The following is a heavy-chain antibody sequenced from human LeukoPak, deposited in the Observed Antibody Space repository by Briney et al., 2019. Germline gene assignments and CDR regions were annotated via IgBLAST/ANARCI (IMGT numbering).Heavy chain of an antibody. J-gene: IGHJ5*02. V-gene: IGHV4-34*01. D-gene: IGHD2-2*01. CDR2: INHSGST. Sequence: SETLSLTCTVSGGSISSYYWSWIRQPPGKGLEWIGEINHSGSTNYNPSLKSRVTISVDTSKNQFSLKLSSVTAADTAVYYCARGLYCSSTSCYSRRAKLQSGMYNWFDPWGQGTLVTVSS. CDR3: ARGLYCSSTSCYSRRAKLQSGMYNWFDP. CDR1: GGSISSYY.